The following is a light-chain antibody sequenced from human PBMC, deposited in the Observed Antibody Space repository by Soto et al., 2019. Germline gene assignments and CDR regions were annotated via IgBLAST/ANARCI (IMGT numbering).Light chain of an antibody. Sequence: VRSQCPATPSISLRERATLSCRASQSFSTNLAGYQQKPGQAPRLLIYGASTRATGIPARFSDSGSETEFTLTISSLQYEDFAVYFCQQYNNWPPTFAQRTRL. CDR2: GAS. V-gene: IGKV3-15*01. CDR1: QSFSTN. J-gene: IGKJ5*01. CDR3: QQYNNWPPT.